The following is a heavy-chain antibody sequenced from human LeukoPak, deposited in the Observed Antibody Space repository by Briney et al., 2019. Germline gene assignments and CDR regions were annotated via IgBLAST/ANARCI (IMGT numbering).Heavy chain of an antibody. V-gene: IGHV1-69*05. CDR3: ARSPRWIQLSKSYYFAY. CDR2: IIPIFGTA. Sequence: SVKVSCKSSGGTFSSYAISWVRQAPGQGLEWMGGIIPIFGTANYAQKFQGRVTITTDESTSTAYMELSSMRSEDTAVYYCARSPRWIQLSKSYYFAYWGQGTLVTVSS. CDR1: GGTFSSYA. J-gene: IGHJ4*02. D-gene: IGHD5-18*01.